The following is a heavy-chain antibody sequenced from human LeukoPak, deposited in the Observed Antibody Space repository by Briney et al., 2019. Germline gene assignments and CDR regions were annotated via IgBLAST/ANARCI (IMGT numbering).Heavy chain of an antibody. J-gene: IGHJ3*02. CDR3: TVFHI. Sequence: PGGSLRLSCAASGFTFNNYGIHWVRQAPGKRLEWVAVISYDGSDKYYADSVRGRFTISRDNSKNTLYLQMNSLRAEDTAVYYCTVFHIWGQGTMVTVSS. CDR1: GFTFNNYG. V-gene: IGHV3-30*03. CDR2: ISYDGSDK.